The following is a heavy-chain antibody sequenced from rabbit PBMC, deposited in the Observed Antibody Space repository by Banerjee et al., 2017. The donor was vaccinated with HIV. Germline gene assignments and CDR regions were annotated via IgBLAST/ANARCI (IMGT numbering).Heavy chain of an antibody. CDR1: GFSFSAKYY. Sequence: QSLEESGGDLVKPGASLTLTCTASGFSFSAKYYMCWVRQAPGKGLEWIACITYGGSTCYASWAKGRFTISKTSSTTVTLQMTSLTAADTATYFCASATYANSDYANLWGPGTLVTVS. V-gene: IGHV1S40*01. CDR2: ITYGGST. J-gene: IGHJ4*01. CDR3: ASATYANSDYANL. D-gene: IGHD6-1*01.